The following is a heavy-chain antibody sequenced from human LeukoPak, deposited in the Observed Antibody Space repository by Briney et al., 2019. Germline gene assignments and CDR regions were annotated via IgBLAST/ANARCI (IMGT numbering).Heavy chain of an antibody. CDR1: GFSFSTHT. CDR2: ISASSSDV. V-gene: IGHV3-21*01. Sequence: PGGSLRLSCAASGFSFSTHTMNWVRQAPGKGLEWVSSISASSSDVYYAGSVKGRFTISRDNAKNSVYLQMDSLRADDTAVFYCASNFWTRRNIDYWDQGTLVTVSS. D-gene: IGHD3/OR15-3a*01. J-gene: IGHJ4*02. CDR3: ASNFWTRRNIDY.